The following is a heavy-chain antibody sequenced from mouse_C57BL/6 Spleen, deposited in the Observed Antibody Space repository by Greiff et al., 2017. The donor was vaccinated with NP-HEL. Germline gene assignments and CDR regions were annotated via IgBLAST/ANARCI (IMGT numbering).Heavy chain of an antibody. V-gene: IGHV5-17*01. J-gene: IGHJ3*01. Sequence: EVKLMESGGGLVKPGGSLKLSCAASGFTFSDYGMHWVRQAPEKGLEWVAYISSGSSTIYYADTVKGRFTISRDNAKNTLFLQMTSLRSEDTAMYYCAKEFFHYYGSSSFAYWGQGTLVTVSA. CDR2: ISSGSSTI. D-gene: IGHD1-1*01. CDR1: GFTFSDYG. CDR3: AKEFFHYYGSSSFAY.